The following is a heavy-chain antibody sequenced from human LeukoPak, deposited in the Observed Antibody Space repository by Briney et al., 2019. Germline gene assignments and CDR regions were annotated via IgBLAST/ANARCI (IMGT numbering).Heavy chain of an antibody. CDR3: ARLVYYYYYMDV. J-gene: IGHJ6*03. CDR1: GGSISSSSYY. Sequence: SETLSLTCTVSGGSISSSSYYWGWIRQPPGKGLEWIGSIYYSGSTYYNPSLKSRVTISVDTSKNQFSLMLSSVTAADTAVYYCARLVYYYYYMDVWGKGTTVTVSS. CDR2: IYYSGST. V-gene: IGHV4-39*01.